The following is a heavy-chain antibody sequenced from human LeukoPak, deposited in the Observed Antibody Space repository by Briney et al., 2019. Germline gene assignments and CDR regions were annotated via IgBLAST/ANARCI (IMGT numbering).Heavy chain of an antibody. V-gene: IGHV5-51*07. CDR3: ARRAWVSSNWYFDY. CDR2: IYPSDSDT. D-gene: IGHD6-13*01. Sequence: GESLKISCTGSGFSFTSYWIGWVHQMPGKGLEYMGIIYPSDSDTRYSPSFQGQVTISADKSISTAYLQWNSLKASDTAMYYCARRAWVSSNWYFDYWGPGTLVTVSS. CDR1: GFSFTSYW. J-gene: IGHJ4*02.